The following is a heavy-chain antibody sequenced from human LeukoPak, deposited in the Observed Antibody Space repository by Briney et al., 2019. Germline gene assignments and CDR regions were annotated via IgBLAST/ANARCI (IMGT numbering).Heavy chain of an antibody. CDR3: ATGSGYSNDAFDI. J-gene: IGHJ3*02. Sequence: PGGSLRLSCAASGFTFSNYWMSWVRQAPGKGLECVANINHDGSAKYYMDSVKGRFTISRDNSKNTLYLQMNSLRGEDTAVYYCATGSGYSNDAFDIWGQGTMVTVSS. V-gene: IGHV3-7*01. CDR2: INHDGSAK. CDR1: GFTFSNYW. D-gene: IGHD3-22*01.